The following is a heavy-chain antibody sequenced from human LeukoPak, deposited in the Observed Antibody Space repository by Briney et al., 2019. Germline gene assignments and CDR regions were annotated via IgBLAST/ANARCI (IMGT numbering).Heavy chain of an antibody. D-gene: IGHD6-13*01. CDR1: GFTFSSYA. CDR2: ISGSGGST. Sequence: GGSLRLSCAASGFTFSSYAMSWVRQAPGKGLEWVSAISGSGGSTYYADSVKGRFTISRDNSKNTLYLRMSSLRAEDTAVYYCAKDPRYSSSWYDYWGQGTLVTVSS. V-gene: IGHV3-23*01. CDR3: AKDPRYSSSWYDY. J-gene: IGHJ4*02.